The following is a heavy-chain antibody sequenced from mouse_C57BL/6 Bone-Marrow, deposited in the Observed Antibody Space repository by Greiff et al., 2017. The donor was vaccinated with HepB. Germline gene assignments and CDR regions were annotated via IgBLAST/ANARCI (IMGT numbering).Heavy chain of an antibody. D-gene: IGHD2-1*01. Sequence: EVKLVESGGDSVKPGGSLKLSCAASGFTFSTYGMSWARPTPDTRLEWVATISSGGSYTNYIDSVKGRFTISRDNAQNTLYLQMTSLKSEDTAVYYCARMGGNYPYYYVLDYGGHGTSVTVSS. CDR3: ARMGGNYPYYYVLDY. V-gene: IGHV5-6*01. J-gene: IGHJ4*01. CDR1: GFTFSTYG. CDR2: ISSGGSYT.